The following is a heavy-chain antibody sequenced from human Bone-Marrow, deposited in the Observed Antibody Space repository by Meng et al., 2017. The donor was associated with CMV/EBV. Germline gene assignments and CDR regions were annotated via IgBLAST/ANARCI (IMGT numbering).Heavy chain of an antibody. CDR3: ARDGLKLGYCSSTSCQYYYYYYGMDV. CDR2: ISSSSSYI. D-gene: IGHD2-2*01. J-gene: IGHJ6*02. Sequence: GESLKISCAASGFTFSSYAMSWVRQAPGKGLEWVSSISSSSSYIYYADSVKGRFTISRDNAKNSLYLQMNSLRAEDTAVYYCARDGLKLGYCSSTSCQYYYYYYGMDVWGQGTTVTVSS. V-gene: IGHV3-21*01. CDR1: GFTFSSYA.